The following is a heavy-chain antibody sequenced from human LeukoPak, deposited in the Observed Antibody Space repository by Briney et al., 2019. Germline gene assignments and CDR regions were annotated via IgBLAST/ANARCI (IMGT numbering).Heavy chain of an antibody. Sequence: SETLSLTCAVSGYSISSGYYWGWIRPPPGKGLEWIGSIYHSGSTYYNPSLKSRVTISVDTSKNQFSLKLSSVTAADTAVYYCARSEREQYSSSWYGYWGQGTLVTVSS. CDR3: ARSEREQYSSSWYGY. CDR2: IYHSGST. V-gene: IGHV4-38-2*01. CDR1: GYSISSGYY. D-gene: IGHD6-13*01. J-gene: IGHJ4*02.